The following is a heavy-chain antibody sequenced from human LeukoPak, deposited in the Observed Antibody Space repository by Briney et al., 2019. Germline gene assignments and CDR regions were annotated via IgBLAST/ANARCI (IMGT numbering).Heavy chain of an antibody. D-gene: IGHD1-14*01. CDR2: IVVGSGTT. CDR1: GFTFATSA. CDR3: AAATGAPAGSYAFDI. V-gene: IGHV1-58*01. J-gene: IGHJ3*02. Sequence: GASVKVSCKASGFTFATSAVQWVRQARGQHLEWIGWIVVGSGTTNYAQKFQERVTITRDVSTSAAYMEVSSLRSEDTAVYYCAAATGAPAGSYAFDIWGQGTMVTVSS.